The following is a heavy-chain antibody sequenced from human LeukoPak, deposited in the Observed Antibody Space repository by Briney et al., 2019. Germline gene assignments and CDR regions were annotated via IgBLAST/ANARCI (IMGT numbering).Heavy chain of an antibody. CDR3: AAAMSVYFDY. CDR2: ISYDGSNK. V-gene: IGHV3-30*03. CDR1: GFTFSSYG. D-gene: IGHD2-2*01. J-gene: IGHJ4*02. Sequence: PGGSLRLSCAASGFTFSSYGMHWVRQAPGKGLEWVAVISYDGSNKYYADSVKGRFTISRDNSKNTLYLQMNSLRAEDTAVYYCAAAMSVYFDYWGQGTLVTVSS.